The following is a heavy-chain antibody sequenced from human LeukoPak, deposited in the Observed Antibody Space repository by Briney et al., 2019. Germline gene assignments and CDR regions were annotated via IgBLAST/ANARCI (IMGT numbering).Heavy chain of an antibody. J-gene: IGHJ4*02. V-gene: IGHV4-34*01. CDR3: ASSMVNSLAMQGY. CDR2: INHSGST. Sequence: PSETLSLTCAVYGGSFSGYYWSWIRQPPGKGLEWIGEINHSGSTNYNPSLKSRVTISVDTSKNQFSLKLSSVTAADTAVYYCASSMVNSLAMQGYWGQGTLVTVSS. D-gene: IGHD5-18*01. CDR1: GGSFSGYY.